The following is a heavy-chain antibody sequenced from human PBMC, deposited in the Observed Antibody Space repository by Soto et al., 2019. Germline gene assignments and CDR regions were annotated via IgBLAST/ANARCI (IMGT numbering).Heavy chain of an antibody. CDR1: GFTFDDYA. CDR3: AKYNSSSSSCDY. Sequence: GGSLRLSCAASGFTFDDYAMHWVRQAPGKGLEWVSGISWNSGSIGYADSVKGRFTISRDNAKNSLYLQMNSLRAEDTSLYYCAKYNSSSSSCDYWGQGTLVTVSS. CDR2: ISWNSGSI. J-gene: IGHJ4*02. V-gene: IGHV3-9*01. D-gene: IGHD6-6*01.